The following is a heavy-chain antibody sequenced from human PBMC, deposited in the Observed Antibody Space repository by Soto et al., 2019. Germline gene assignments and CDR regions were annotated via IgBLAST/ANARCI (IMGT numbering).Heavy chain of an antibody. V-gene: IGHV3-23*01. CDR1: GFTFSNYA. Sequence: PGGSLRLSCAASGFTFSNYAMSWVRQAPGKGLEWVSVISSSGVSTSYADSVKGRFTISRDNSKNTLYLQMNSLRAEDTAVYYCAKDHGDVITFGGVIVNPFDYWGQGTLVTVSS. CDR2: ISSSGVST. CDR3: AKDHGDVITFGGVIVNPFDY. D-gene: IGHD3-16*02. J-gene: IGHJ4*02.